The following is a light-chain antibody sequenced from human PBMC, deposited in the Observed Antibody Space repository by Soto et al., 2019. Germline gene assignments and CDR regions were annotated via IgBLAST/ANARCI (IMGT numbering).Light chain of an antibody. CDR1: QSISGW. CDR2: KAS. J-gene: IGKJ1*01. Sequence: DIQMTQSPSTLSASVGDRVTITCRASQSISGWLAWYQQKPGQAPKLLIYKASSLESGVPSRFSGSGSGTEFTLTISSLQPDDFATYYCQQYNSPWTFGQGTTVEIK. CDR3: QQYNSPWT. V-gene: IGKV1-5*03.